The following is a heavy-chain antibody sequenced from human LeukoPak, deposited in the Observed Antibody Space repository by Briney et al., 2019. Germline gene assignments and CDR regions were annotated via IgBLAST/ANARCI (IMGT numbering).Heavy chain of an antibody. J-gene: IGHJ4*02. CDR2: ISTGSSNI. CDR1: GSTFSSYR. CDR3: ARTLDYYFDY. Sequence: PGGSLRLSCAASGSTFSSYRMNWVRQAPGKGLEWVSSISTGSSNIYYADSVKGRFTISRDNAKNSLYLQMNSLRAEDTAVYYCARTLDYYFDYWGQGTLVTVSS. V-gene: IGHV3-21*01. D-gene: IGHD1-1*01.